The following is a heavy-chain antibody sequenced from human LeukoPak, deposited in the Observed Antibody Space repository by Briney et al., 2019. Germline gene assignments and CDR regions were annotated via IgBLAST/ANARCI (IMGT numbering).Heavy chain of an antibody. CDR2: ISAYNGNT. Sequence: ASVKVSCKASGYTFTSYGISWVRQAPGQGLEWMGWISAYNGNTNYAQKLQGRAIMTTDTSTSTAYMELRSLRSDDTAVYYCARVSGVWGSYRYNWFDPWGQGTLVTVSS. CDR1: GYTFTSYG. J-gene: IGHJ5*02. D-gene: IGHD3-16*02. V-gene: IGHV1-18*01. CDR3: ARVSGVWGSYRYNWFDP.